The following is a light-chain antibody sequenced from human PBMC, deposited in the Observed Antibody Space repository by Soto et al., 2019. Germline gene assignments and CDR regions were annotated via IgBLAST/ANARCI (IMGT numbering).Light chain of an antibody. J-gene: IGLJ2*01. CDR3: ASWDDSLSGFVV. CDR1: SSNIGSNY. Sequence: QSVLTQPPSASGTPGQRVTISCSGSSSNIGSNYVFWYQQLPGTAPKVLMYRNSQRPSGVPDRFSGSKSGTSASLAISGLRSEYEADYYCASWDDSLSGFVVFGGGTKLTVL. V-gene: IGLV1-47*01. CDR2: RNS.